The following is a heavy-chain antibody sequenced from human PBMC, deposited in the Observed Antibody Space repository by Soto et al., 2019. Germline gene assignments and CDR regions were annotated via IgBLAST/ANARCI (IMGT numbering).Heavy chain of an antibody. J-gene: IGHJ6*02. CDR3: ARDVYCILTTCHRDYYYYGMDV. CDR1: GFTFSTYW. V-gene: IGHV3-7*01. D-gene: IGHD2-15*01. Sequence: GGSLRLSCEASGFTFSTYWMNWVRQAPGKGLEWVANIKQDGSEKYYVDSVKGRFTISRDNARNSLYLQMNSLRAEDTAVYYCARDVYCILTTCHRDYYYYGMDVWGQGTTVTVSS. CDR2: IKQDGSEK.